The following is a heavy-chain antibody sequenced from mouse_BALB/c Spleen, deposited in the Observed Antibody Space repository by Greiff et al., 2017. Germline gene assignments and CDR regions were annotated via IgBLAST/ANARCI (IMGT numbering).Heavy chain of an antibody. J-gene: IGHJ3*01. CDR3: ARAPYYYGREGTWFAY. Sequence: EVKLMESGGGLVQPGGSLRLSCATSGFTFTDYYMSWVRQPPGKALEWLGFIRNKANGYTTEYSASVKGRFTISRDNSQSILYLQMNTLRAEDSATYYCARAPYYYGREGTWFAYWGQGTLVTVSA. V-gene: IGHV7-3*02. CDR2: IRNKANGYTT. D-gene: IGHD1-1*01. CDR1: GFTFTDYY.